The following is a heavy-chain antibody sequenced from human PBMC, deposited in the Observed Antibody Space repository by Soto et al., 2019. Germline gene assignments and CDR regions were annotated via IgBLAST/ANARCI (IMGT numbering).Heavy chain of an antibody. D-gene: IGHD3-3*01. Sequence: GGSLRLSCAASGFTFSSYSMNWVRQAPGKGLEWVSYISSSSSTIYYADSVKGRFTISRDNAKNSLYLQMNSLRDEDTAVYYCARGSDLDSPGSTAPEDVWGQGTTVTVSS. V-gene: IGHV3-48*02. CDR2: ISSSSSTI. CDR3: ARGSDLDSPGSTAPEDV. CDR1: GFTFSSYS. J-gene: IGHJ6*02.